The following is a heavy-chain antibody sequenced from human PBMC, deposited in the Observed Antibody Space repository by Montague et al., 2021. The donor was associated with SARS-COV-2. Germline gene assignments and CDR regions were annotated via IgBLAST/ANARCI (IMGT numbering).Heavy chain of an antibody. CDR3: GSFIDY. CDR2: VFYSGST. CDR1: GGSFSGYY. J-gene: IGHJ4*02. V-gene: IGHV4-34*12. Sequence: SETLSLTCAVYGGSFSGYYWSWIRQPPGKGLEWIGNVFYSGSTYYNPSLKSRVTISVDTSKNQFSLKLNSVTAADTAVYYCGSFIDYWGQGTLVTVSS.